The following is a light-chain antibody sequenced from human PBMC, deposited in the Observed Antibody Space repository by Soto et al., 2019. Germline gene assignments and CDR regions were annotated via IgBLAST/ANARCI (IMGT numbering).Light chain of an antibody. CDR2: GAS. CDR1: QSVSSNY. J-gene: IGKJ2*01. CDR3: QQYGSSSYT. Sequence: DIVLTQSPDTLSLSPGERATLSCRASQSVSSNYLAWYQQKPGQAPRLLIYGASTRATCIPDRFSGSGSGTDFTLTISRLEPEDFAVYYCQQYGSSSYTFGQGTRLEIK. V-gene: IGKV3-20*01.